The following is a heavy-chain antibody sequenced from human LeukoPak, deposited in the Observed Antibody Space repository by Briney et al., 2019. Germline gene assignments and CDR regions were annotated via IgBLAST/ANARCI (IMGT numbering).Heavy chain of an antibody. CDR1: GFTFSNYV. CDR2: IRYDGSIK. J-gene: IGHJ4*02. D-gene: IGHD3-3*01. V-gene: IGHV3-30*02. Sequence: PGGSLMLSCAASGFTFSNYVMHSVRQAPGKVLELVAFIRYDGSIKYDADSVNGRVTISIDNSKNTLDLQMNILRAEDTALYDCAKDLRTPMYYDFWSAHFDYWGQGTLVTVSS. CDR3: AKDLRTPMYYDFWSAHFDY.